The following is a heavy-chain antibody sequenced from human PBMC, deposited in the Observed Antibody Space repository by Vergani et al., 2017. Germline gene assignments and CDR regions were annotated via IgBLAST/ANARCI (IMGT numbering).Heavy chain of an antibody. CDR1: GGTFSSYA. D-gene: IGHD2-2*01. V-gene: IGHV1-69*01. J-gene: IGHJ3*02. CDR2: IIPIFGTA. Sequence: QVQLVQSGAEVKKPGSSVKVSCKASGGTFSSYAISWVRQAPGQGLEWMGGIIPIFGTANYAQKFQGRVTITADESTSTDYMELSSMRSEDTAVYYCAREAGVPAAGALLGDAFDIWGQGTMVTVSS. CDR3: AREAGVPAAGALLGDAFDI.